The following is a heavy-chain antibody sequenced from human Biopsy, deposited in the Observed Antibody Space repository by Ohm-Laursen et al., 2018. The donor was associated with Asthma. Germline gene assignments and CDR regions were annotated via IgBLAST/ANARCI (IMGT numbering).Heavy chain of an antibody. CDR3: AKATLGDIGKDY. CDR1: GFTFDDYG. J-gene: IGHJ4*02. V-gene: IGHV3-9*01. D-gene: IGHD2-21*01. CDR2: ISWNSGSI. Sequence: SLRLSCTAPGFTFDDYGMHWVRQAPGKGLEWVSGISWNSGSIGYADSVKGRFTISRDNAKNSLYLQMNSLRVEDTALYYCAKATLGDIGKDYWGQGTLGTVSS.